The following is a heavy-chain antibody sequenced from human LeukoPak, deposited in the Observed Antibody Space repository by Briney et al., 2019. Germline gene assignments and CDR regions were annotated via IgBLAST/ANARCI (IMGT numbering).Heavy chain of an antibody. CDR3: ARDYLGGGSCL. V-gene: IGHV3-21*01. CDR1: GFTFSSYS. D-gene: IGHD2-15*01. Sequence: GGSLRLSCAASGFTFSSYSMNWVRQAPGKGLEWVSSISSSSSYIYYADSVKGRFTISRDNVKNSLYLQMNSLRAEDTAVYYCARDYLGGGSCLWGQGTLVTVSS. CDR2: ISSSSSYI. J-gene: IGHJ4*02.